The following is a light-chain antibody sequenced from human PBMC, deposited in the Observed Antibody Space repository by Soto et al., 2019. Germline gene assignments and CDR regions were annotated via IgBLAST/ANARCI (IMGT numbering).Light chain of an antibody. CDR2: DVS. CDR1: RSDVGGYNL. V-gene: IGLV2-11*01. J-gene: IGLJ2*01. Sequence: QSVLTQPRSVSGSPGQSVTISCTGTRSDVGGYNLVSWYQQHPGNAPKVLIYDVSQRPSGVPDRFSGSKSGNTASLTISGLQAEDEADYYCQSYDSSLSGVVFGGGTKLTVL. CDR3: QSYDSSLSGVV.